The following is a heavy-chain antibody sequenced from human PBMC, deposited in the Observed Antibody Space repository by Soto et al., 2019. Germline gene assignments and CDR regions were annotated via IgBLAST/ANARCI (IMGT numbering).Heavy chain of an antibody. D-gene: IGHD3-10*01. J-gene: IGHJ3*02. CDR2: IIPIFGTA. Sequence: ASVKVSCKASGGTFSSYAISWVRQAPGQGLEWMGGIIPIFGTANYAQKFQGRVTITADESTSTAYMELSSLRSEDTAVYYCARAGRGILLDAFDIWGQGTMVTVSS. CDR3: ARAGRGILLDAFDI. V-gene: IGHV1-69*13. CDR1: GGTFSSYA.